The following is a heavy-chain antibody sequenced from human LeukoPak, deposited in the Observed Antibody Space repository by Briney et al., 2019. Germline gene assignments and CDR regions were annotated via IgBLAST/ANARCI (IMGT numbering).Heavy chain of an antibody. Sequence: PGGSLRLSCAASGFTFSSYAMHWVRQAPGKGLEWVAVISYDGSNKNYADSVKGRFTISRDNSKNTLYLQMNSLRAEDTAVYYCARDRSALHAFDIWGQGTMVTVSS. V-gene: IGHV3-30*04. CDR2: ISYDGSNK. J-gene: IGHJ3*02. CDR3: ARDRSALHAFDI. CDR1: GFTFSSYA.